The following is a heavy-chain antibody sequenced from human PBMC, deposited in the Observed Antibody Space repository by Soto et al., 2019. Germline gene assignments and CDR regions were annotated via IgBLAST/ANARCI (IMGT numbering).Heavy chain of an antibody. CDR2: ISWDGGST. CDR3: AKDLNIRTTGHYYHNGMDV. J-gene: IGHJ6*02. D-gene: IGHD4-17*01. Sequence: GGSLRLSCEASGLTFEDYTMHWVRQAAGKGLEWVSLISWDGGSTYYADSVKGRFTISRDNSKNSLYLQMNSLRTEDTALYYCAKDLNIRTTGHYYHNGMDVWGQGTTVTVTS. V-gene: IGHV3-43*01. CDR1: GLTFEDYT.